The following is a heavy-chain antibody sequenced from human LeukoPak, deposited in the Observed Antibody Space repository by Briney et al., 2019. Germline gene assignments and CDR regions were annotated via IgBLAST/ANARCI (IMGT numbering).Heavy chain of an antibody. D-gene: IGHD1-14*01. CDR3: AAERYDGPCCWFDP. V-gene: IGHV1-58*02. CDR2: TVVGRGET. Sequence: SVKVSCKTSGFTFRTSAIQWVRQARGQRLEGIGWTVVGRGETKYAQDLQGRVTITTDMSTSTAYLELSGLRSEDTAVYYCAAERYDGPCCWFDPWGQGTLVTISS. CDR1: GFTFRTSA. J-gene: IGHJ5*02.